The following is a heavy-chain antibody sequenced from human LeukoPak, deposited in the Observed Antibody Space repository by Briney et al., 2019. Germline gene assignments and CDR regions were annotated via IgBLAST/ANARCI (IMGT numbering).Heavy chain of an antibody. CDR2: IYYSGST. D-gene: IGHD6-19*01. CDR3: ARRESSSGWSWFDP. V-gene: IGHV4-59*01. Sequence: PSETLSLTCTVSGGSISSYYWSWIRQPPGKGLEWIGYIYYSGSTNYNPSLKSRVTISVGTSKNQFSLKLSSVTAADTAVYYCARRESSSGWSWFDPWGQGTLVTVSS. J-gene: IGHJ5*02. CDR1: GGSISSYY.